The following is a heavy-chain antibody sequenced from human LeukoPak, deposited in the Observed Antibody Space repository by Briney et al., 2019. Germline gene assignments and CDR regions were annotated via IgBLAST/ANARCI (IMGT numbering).Heavy chain of an antibody. CDR2: ISGSGGST. V-gene: IGHV3-23*01. J-gene: IGHJ4*02. Sequence: GGSLRLSCAASGFTFSSYAMSWVRQAPGKGLEWVLAISGSGGSTYYADSVKGRFTISRDNSKNTLYLQMNSLRAEDTAVYYCAARITMVRGVQYWGQGTLVTVSS. CDR1: GFTFSSYA. CDR3: AARITMVRGVQY. D-gene: IGHD3-10*01.